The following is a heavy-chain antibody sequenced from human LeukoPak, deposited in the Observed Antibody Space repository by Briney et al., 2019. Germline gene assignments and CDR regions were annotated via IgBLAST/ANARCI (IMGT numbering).Heavy chain of an antibody. Sequence: GGSLRLSCAASGFTVNSNYMTWVRQAPGKGLEWVSVIYSGGSTYYADSVKGRFTISRDNSKNTLYLQMNSLRAEDTAVYYCARPALYCSGGSCLGFDYWGQGTLVTVSS. J-gene: IGHJ4*02. CDR1: GFTVNSNY. V-gene: IGHV3-53*01. CDR3: ARPALYCSGGSCLGFDY. D-gene: IGHD2-15*01. CDR2: IYSGGST.